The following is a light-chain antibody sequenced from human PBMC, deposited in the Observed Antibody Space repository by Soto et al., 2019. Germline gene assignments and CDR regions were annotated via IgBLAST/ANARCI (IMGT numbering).Light chain of an antibody. CDR3: GVWDNSLSIVV. CDR1: RYNIGNNY. Sequence: QSVLTQPPSASGTPGQRVTISCSGSRYNIGNNYVSWYQQLPGTAPKLLIHDNTQRPSGIPDRFSGSKSATSATLDITGLQTGDEADYYCGVWDNSLSIVVFGGGTKLTVL. J-gene: IGLJ2*01. V-gene: IGLV1-51*01. CDR2: DNT.